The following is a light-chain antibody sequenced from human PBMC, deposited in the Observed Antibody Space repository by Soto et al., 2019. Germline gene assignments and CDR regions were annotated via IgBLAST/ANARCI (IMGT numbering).Light chain of an antibody. CDR2: GAS. V-gene: IGKV3-15*01. CDR1: QNINSN. Sequence: EIMMTQSPATLSVSPGERATLSCRASQNINSNLAWYQQKPGQAARLLIYGASTRATDIPARFSGSGSGTEFTLTISSLQSEDFALYYCQQYNNWPPYTFGQGTKLEIK. CDR3: QQYNNWPPYT. J-gene: IGKJ2*01.